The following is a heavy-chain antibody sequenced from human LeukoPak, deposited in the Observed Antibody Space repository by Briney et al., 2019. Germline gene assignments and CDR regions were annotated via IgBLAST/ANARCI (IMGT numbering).Heavy chain of an antibody. V-gene: IGHV3-23*01. D-gene: IGHD3-22*01. CDR3: ASTDYYDSSGYYREYYFNY. CDR1: GFTFTDHC. Sequence: GGSLRLSCAASGFTFTDHCMDGVRQAPGKGLEWGSGVSAGDGSKYYADSVKGRFTISRDHSKNTLYLQMNTLRAEDTAVYYCASTDYYDSSGYYREYYFNYWGQGTLVTVSS. CDR2: VSAGDGSK. J-gene: IGHJ4*02.